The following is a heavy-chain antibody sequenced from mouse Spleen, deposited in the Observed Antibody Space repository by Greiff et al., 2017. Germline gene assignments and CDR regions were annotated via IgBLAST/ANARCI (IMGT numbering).Heavy chain of an antibody. CDR1: GFTFSSYG. D-gene: IGHD2-13*01. CDR2: ISSGGSYT. CDR3: ARHDWDY. Sequence: DVKLQESGGDLVKPGGSLKLSCAASGFTFSSYGMSWVRQTPDKRLEWVATISSGGSYTYYPDSVKGRFTISRDNAKNTLYLQMSSLKSEDTAMYYCARHDWDYWGQGTSVTVSS. J-gene: IGHJ4*01. V-gene: IGHV5-6*02.